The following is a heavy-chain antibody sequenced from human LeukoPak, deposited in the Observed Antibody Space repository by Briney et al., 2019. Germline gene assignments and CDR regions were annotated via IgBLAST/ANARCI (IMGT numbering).Heavy chain of an antibody. V-gene: IGHV3-23*01. D-gene: IGHD5-12*01. CDR3: ARGGLGQGYSGYDLSYYYGMDV. Sequence: PGGSLRLSCAASGFTFSGYSMTWVRQAPGKGLEWVSTVTSSGSSTYYADSVKGRFTISRDNSKNTLYLQMNSLRAEDTAVYYCARGGLGQGYSGYDLSYYYGMDVWGQGTTVTVSS. J-gene: IGHJ6*02. CDR2: VTSSGSST. CDR1: GFTFSGYS.